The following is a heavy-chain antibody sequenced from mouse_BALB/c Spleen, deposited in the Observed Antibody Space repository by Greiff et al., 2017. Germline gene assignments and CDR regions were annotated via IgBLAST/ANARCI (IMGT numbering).Heavy chain of an antibody. CDR3: ARKSFFAY. Sequence: EVKVVESGGGLVKPGGSLKLSCAASGFAFSSYDMSWVRQTPEKRLEWVAYISSGGGSTYYPDTVKGRFTISRDNAKNTLYLQMSSLKSEDTAMYYCARKSFFAYWGQGTLVTVSA. J-gene: IGHJ3*01. CDR2: ISSGGGST. CDR1: GFAFSSYD. V-gene: IGHV5-12-1*01.